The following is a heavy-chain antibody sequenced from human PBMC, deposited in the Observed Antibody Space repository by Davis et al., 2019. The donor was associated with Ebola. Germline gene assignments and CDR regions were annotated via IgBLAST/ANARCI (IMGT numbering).Heavy chain of an antibody. Sequence: GGSLRLSCTASGFTFNNAWMSWVRQAPGKGLEWVGRIESKIDGGTTDYAAPVKGRFIISRDDSKNTLYLQMNSLKTEDTAVYYCTTQGVGSSGLFRGYYFGYWGQGTLVTVPS. V-gene: IGHV3-15*04. J-gene: IGHJ4*02. CDR2: IESKIDGGTT. D-gene: IGHD3-22*01. CDR1: GFTFNNAW. CDR3: TTQGVGSSGLFRGYYFGY.